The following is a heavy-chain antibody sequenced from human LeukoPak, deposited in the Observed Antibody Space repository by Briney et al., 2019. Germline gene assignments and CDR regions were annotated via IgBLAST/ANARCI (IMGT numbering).Heavy chain of an antibody. Sequence: GASVKVSCKASGYTFSSYYMHWVRQAPGQGLEWMGIINPSGGSTTHAQKFQGRVTMTRDTSTSTVYMELSSLTSEDTAVYYCARDPWDYDSSGYYYDCWGQGTLVTVSS. V-gene: IGHV1-46*01. CDR3: ARDPWDYDSSGYYYDC. CDR2: INPSGGST. J-gene: IGHJ4*02. CDR1: GYTFSSYY. D-gene: IGHD3-22*01.